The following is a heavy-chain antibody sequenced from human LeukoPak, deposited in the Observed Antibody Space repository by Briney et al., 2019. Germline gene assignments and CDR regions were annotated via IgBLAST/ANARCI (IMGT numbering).Heavy chain of an antibody. CDR3: RVNYGDSLDY. Sequence: SETLSLTCAVYGGSFSGYYWSWIRQPPGKGLEWIGEINHSGSTNYNPSLKSRVTISVDTSKNQFCLKLSSVTAADTAVYYCRVNYGDSLDYWGQGTLVTVPS. J-gene: IGHJ4*02. D-gene: IGHD4-17*01. CDR2: INHSGST. V-gene: IGHV4-34*01. CDR1: GGSFSGYY.